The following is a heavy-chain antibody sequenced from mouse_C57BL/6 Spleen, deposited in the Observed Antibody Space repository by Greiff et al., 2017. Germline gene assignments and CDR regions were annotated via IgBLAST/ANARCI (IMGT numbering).Heavy chain of an antibody. CDR2: IHPNSGST. V-gene: IGHV1-64*01. Sequence: QVQLQQPGAELVKPGASVKLSCKASGYTFTSYWMHWVKQRPGQGLEWIGMIHPNSGSTNYNEKFKSKATLTVDKSSSTAYMQLSSLTSEDSAVYYCARYYGSSWYAMDYWGQGTSVTVSS. CDR1: GYTFTSYW. CDR3: ARYYGSSWYAMDY. D-gene: IGHD1-1*01. J-gene: IGHJ4*01.